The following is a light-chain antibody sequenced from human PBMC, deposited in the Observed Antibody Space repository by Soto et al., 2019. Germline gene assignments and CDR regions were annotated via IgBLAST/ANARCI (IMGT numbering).Light chain of an antibody. J-gene: IGLJ1*01. Sequence: QSALTQPASVSGSPGQSITISCTGTSSDVGGYNYVSCYQQHPGKAPKLMIYDVSNRPSGVSNRFSGSKSGNTAYLTISGLQAEYEADYYCSSYTSSSTLYVFGTGTKVTVL. V-gene: IGLV2-14*01. CDR1: SSDVGGYNY. CDR3: SSYTSSSTLYV. CDR2: DVS.